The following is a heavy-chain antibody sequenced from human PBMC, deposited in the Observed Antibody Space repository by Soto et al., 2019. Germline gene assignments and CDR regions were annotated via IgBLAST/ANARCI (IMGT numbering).Heavy chain of an antibody. CDR1: GDSVSSNSAA. Sequence: SQTLSLTCAISGDSVSSNSAAWNWIRQSPSRGLEWLGRTYYRSKWYNDYAVSVKSRITINPDTSKNQFSLQLNSVTPEDTAVYYCARERLGYCSGGSCYFVRPEIKSFDPWGQGTLVTVSS. J-gene: IGHJ5*02. D-gene: IGHD2-15*01. CDR2: TYYRSKWYN. CDR3: ARERLGYCSGGSCYFVRPEIKSFDP. V-gene: IGHV6-1*01.